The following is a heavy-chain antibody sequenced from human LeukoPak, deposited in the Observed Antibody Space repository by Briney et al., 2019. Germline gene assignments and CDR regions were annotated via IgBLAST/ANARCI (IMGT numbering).Heavy chain of an antibody. CDR1: GGSISSYY. CDR3: ARQYASGSYHDY. V-gene: IGHV4-59*08. CDR2: CHYSGSA. D-gene: IGHD3-10*01. Sequence: SETLSLTCTVSGGSISSYYWSWIRQPPGKGLEWIGYCHYSGSANYNPSLKSRVTTSVDTSKDQFSLRLSSVTAADTAVYYCARQYASGSYHDYWGQGALVTVSS. J-gene: IGHJ4*02.